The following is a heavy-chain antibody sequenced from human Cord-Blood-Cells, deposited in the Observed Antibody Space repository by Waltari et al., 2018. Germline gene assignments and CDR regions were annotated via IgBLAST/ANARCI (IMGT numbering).Heavy chain of an antibody. CDR1: GGLFSSYA. CDR3: ARALEYSSSSFYFQH. Sequence: QVQLVQSGAAVKKPGSSVKVSCKASGGLFSSYASSRVRPAPGQGLEWMGGIIPIFGTANYAQKFQGRVTITADESTSTAYMELSSLRSEDTAVYYCARALEYSSSSFYFQHWGQGTLVTVSS. D-gene: IGHD6-6*01. J-gene: IGHJ1*01. CDR2: IIPIFGTA. V-gene: IGHV1-69*01.